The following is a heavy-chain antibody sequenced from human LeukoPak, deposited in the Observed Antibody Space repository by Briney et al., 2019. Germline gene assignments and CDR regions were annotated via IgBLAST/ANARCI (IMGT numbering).Heavy chain of an antibody. J-gene: IGHJ4*02. CDR1: GVSVSPHY. Sequence: SETLSLTCTVSGVSVSPHYWSWIRQPPGRGLEWIGYIFYSGITNYNPSLKSRVTISVDTSRNQLSLRLGSVTAADTAVYYCARHTDYGGNSGFDYWGQGTLVTVSS. V-gene: IGHV4-59*08. CDR3: ARHTDYGGNSGFDY. D-gene: IGHD4-23*01. CDR2: IFYSGIT.